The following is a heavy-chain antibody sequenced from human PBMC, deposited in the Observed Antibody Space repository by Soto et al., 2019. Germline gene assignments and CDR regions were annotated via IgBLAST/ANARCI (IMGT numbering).Heavy chain of an antibody. D-gene: IGHD1-1*01. V-gene: IGHV3-23*01. J-gene: IGHJ4*02. CDR3: ATEGAKTTWNFDD. CDR1: GFTFGSCG. Sequence: GGSLRLSWGASGFTFGSCGMNWVRQAPGKGLEWVAGVSPHAANTSYAASVRGRFIISRDDSRKTVSLDMNSLRGEASAVYYCATEGAKTTWNFDDWGQGTVCTVPS. CDR2: VSPHAANT.